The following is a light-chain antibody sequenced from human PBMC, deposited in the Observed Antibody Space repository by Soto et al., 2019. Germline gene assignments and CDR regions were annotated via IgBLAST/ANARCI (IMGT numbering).Light chain of an antibody. CDR3: CSYGFAGSDYLV. CDR1: SSDVGGNDY. CDR2: EVN. J-gene: IGLJ3*02. Sequence: QSALTQPPSASGSPGQSVTISCTGASSDVGGNDYVSWYQHHPGKVPKLMIFEVNKRPSGVPHRFSGSKSGNTASLNVSGLQAEDEADYYCCSYGFAGSDYLVFGGGTKLTVL. V-gene: IGLV2-8*01.